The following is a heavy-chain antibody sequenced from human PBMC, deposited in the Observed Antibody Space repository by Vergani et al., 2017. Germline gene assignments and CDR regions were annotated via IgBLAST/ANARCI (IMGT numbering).Heavy chain of an antibody. V-gene: IGHV4-31*03. D-gene: IGHD2-15*01. CDR2: IYYSGRT. Sequence: QVQLQESGPGLVKPSQTLSLTCTVSGGSISSGGYYWTWIRQHPGKGLEWIGYIYYSGRTYYNPSLKSRVTISVDTSKNQFSLKMRSVTAADTAVYFCARGSCLGGSCYKPLFDYWGQGILVTVSS. J-gene: IGHJ4*02. CDR3: ARGSCLGGSCYKPLFDY. CDR1: GGSISSGGYY.